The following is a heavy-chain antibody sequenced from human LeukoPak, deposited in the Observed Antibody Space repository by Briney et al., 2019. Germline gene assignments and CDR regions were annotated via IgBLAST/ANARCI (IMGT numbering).Heavy chain of an antibody. Sequence: SETLSLTCTVSGGSISDYYWSWIRQPPGKTLEWIGFIYHTGNTHYNPSLKSRVTISVDTSKNQFSLKLSSVTAADTAVYFCARGASGLTYDYGVKWGXGTXVTVSS. D-gene: IGHD4-17*01. J-gene: IGHJ4*02. CDR2: IYHTGNT. V-gene: IGHV4-59*01. CDR3: ARGASGLTYDYGVK. CDR1: GGSISDYY.